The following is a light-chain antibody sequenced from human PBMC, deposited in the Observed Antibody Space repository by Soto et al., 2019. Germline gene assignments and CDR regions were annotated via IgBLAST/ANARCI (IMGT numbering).Light chain of an antibody. V-gene: IGKV3-20*01. CDR3: QQYGSTPLT. CDR1: QSVSRNY. CDR2: GAS. J-gene: IGKJ4*01. Sequence: TQSPSSLSLSPGGRATLSCRASQSVSRNYVAWYQQKPGQAPRLLIYGASSRASGIPDRFSGSGSGADFTLSITRLEPEDFALYYCQQYGSTPLTFGGGTKVDIK.